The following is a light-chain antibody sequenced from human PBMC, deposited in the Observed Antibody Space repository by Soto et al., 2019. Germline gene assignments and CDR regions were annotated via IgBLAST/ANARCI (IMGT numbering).Light chain of an antibody. CDR3: QQSYSTPYT. V-gene: IGKV1-39*01. CDR1: QSISSY. Sequence: DIQMTQSPSSLSASVGDRVTITCRESQSISSYLNWYQQKPGKAPKLLIYAASSLQSGVTSRFSGSGSGTDFTLTISSLQPEDFATYYCQQSYSTPYTFGQGTKLEIK. J-gene: IGKJ2*01. CDR2: AAS.